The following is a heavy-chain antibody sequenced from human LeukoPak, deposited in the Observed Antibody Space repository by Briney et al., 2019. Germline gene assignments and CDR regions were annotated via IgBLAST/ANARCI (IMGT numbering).Heavy chain of an antibody. V-gene: IGHV3-7*01. D-gene: IGHD4-17*01. Sequence: GSLRLSCAASGFTFSNFWMSWVRQAPGKGLEWVANIKQDGSEKSYVDSVKGRFTISRDNAKNSLYLQMNSLRAEDTAVYYCARVFYGDYVDYWGQGTLVTVSS. CDR3: ARVFYGDYVDY. J-gene: IGHJ4*02. CDR1: GFTFSNFW. CDR2: IKQDGSEK.